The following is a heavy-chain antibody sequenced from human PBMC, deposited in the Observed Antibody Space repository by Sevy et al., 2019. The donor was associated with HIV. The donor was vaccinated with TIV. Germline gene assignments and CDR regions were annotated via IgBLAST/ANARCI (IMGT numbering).Heavy chain of an antibody. D-gene: IGHD2-15*01. V-gene: IGHV7-4-1*02. CDR1: GYTFTNYA. CDR2: INTNTGNP. J-gene: IGHJ6*02. CDR3: ARRLLPTPYGMDV. Sequence: ASVKVSCKASGYTFTNYAMNWVRQAPGQGLEWMGWINTNTGNPTYALGFTGRFVFSLDTSVSTAYLQISSLKAEDTAVYYCARRLLPTPYGMDVWGRGTTVTVSS.